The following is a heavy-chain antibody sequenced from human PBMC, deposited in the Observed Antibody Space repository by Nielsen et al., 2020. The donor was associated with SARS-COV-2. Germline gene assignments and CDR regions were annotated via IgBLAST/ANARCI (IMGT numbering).Heavy chain of an antibody. J-gene: IGHJ6*04. D-gene: IGHD6-13*01. CDR1: GYTFSTSY. Sequence: ASVKVPCKASGYTFSTSYMHWVRQAPGQRLEWMGRMSAADGRTTYSQKFQGRVTTTRDTSATTVYLELSSLTSEDTAVYYCARDTGNWYMDVWGKGTTVTVSS. V-gene: IGHV1-3*01. CDR3: ARDTGNWYMDV. CDR2: MSAADGRT.